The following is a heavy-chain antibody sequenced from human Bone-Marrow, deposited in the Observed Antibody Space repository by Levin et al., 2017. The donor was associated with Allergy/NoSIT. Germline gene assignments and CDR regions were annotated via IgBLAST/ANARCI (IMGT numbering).Heavy chain of an antibody. D-gene: IGHD6-19*01. Sequence: SGPTLVKPTQTLTLTCTFSGFSLITNGVGVGWIRQPPGKALECLALIYWDDDKRYIPSLKSRLTITKDTSKHQAVLRITNMEPVDTATCYCAHGGPLYGSWDTAWGDSWGQGTLVTVSS. CDR1: GFSLITNGVG. CDR2: IYWDDDK. J-gene: IGHJ5*01. V-gene: IGHV2-5*02. CDR3: AHGGPLYGSWDTAWGDS.